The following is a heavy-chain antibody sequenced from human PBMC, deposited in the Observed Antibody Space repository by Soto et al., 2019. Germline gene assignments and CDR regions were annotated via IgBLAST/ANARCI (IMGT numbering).Heavy chain of an antibody. V-gene: IGHV4-59*01. Sequence: SETLSLTCTVSAASLSKYYWTWIRQPPGKGLEWIGYIYFNGNTKYNPSLEGRLTISIDTSKREFSLKLTSVTAADAAVYYCASVTFGGIVLAHWGQGTLVTVSS. D-gene: IGHD3-16*01. CDR1: AASLSKYY. CDR3: ASVTFGGIVLAH. CDR2: IYFNGNT. J-gene: IGHJ4*02.